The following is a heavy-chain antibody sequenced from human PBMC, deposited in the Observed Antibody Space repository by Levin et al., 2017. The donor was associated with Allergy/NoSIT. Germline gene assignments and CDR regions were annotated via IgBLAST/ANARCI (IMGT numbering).Heavy chain of an antibody. D-gene: IGHD5-18*01. CDR1: GYTFSLFA. CDR2: ISPYNGNT. Sequence: GASVKVSCKTSGYTFSLFAISWVRQAPGQGPEWLGWISPYNGNTDYAQKFQGRVTMTTDTSTSTAYMELRSLRPDDTAVYYCARELHGYYYFDDWGQGTLVTVSS. CDR3: ARELHGYYYFDD. V-gene: IGHV1-18*01. J-gene: IGHJ4*02.